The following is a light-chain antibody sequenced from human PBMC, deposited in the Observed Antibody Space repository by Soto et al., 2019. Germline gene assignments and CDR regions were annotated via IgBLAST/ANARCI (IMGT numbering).Light chain of an antibody. V-gene: IGLV1-47*01. Sequence: QSVLTQPPSASGTPGQRVTISCSGSSSNIGSNYVYCYQQLPRTAPKLLIYRNNQRPSGVPDRFSGSKSGTSASLAISGLRSEDEADYYCAAWDDSLSGPHVVFGGGTKVTVL. J-gene: IGLJ2*01. CDR1: SSNIGSNY. CDR3: AAWDDSLSGPHVV. CDR2: RNN.